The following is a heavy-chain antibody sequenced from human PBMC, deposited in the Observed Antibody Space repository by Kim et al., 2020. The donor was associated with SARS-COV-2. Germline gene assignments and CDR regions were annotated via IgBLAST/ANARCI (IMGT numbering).Heavy chain of an antibody. CDR3: ASYYGSGSYLSAYYFDY. D-gene: IGHD3-10*01. J-gene: IGHJ4*02. Sequence: TGQFTISGDNSKNTLYLQMNSVRAEDTAVYYCASYYGSGSYLSAYYFDYWGQGTLVTVSS. V-gene: IGHV3-53*01.